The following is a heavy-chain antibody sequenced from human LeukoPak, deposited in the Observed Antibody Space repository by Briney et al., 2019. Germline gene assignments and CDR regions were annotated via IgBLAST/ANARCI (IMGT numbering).Heavy chain of an antibody. Sequence: PGGSLRLSCAASGFTFSSSWMHWVRQAPEKGLVWVSRINSDGSSTSYADSVKGRFTISRDNAKNTLFLQMNSLRAEGTAVYYCAKDLQLWSFDYWGQGTLVTVSS. CDR3: AKDLQLWSFDY. CDR1: GFTFSSSW. V-gene: IGHV3-74*01. D-gene: IGHD5-18*01. CDR2: INSDGSST. J-gene: IGHJ4*02.